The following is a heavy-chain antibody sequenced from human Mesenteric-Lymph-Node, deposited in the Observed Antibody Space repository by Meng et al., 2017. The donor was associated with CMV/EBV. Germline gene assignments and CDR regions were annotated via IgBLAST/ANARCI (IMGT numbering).Heavy chain of an antibody. CDR3: ARDLITVVPNWFDP. J-gene: IGHJ5*02. CDR2: VSAYNGKT. D-gene: IGHD3-10*01. Sequence: ASVKVSCKASGYTFTSYGISWVRQAPGQGLEWMGWVSAYNGKTNYAQKFQGRVTMTTDTSTSTAYMELRSLRSDDTAVYYCARDLITVVPNWFDPWGQGTLVTVSS. CDR1: GYTFTSYG. V-gene: IGHV1-18*01.